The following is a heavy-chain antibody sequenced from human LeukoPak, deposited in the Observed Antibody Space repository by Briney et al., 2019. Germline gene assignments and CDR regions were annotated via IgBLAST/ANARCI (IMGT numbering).Heavy chain of an antibody. CDR3: ARGIAARPGVYYFDY. Sequence: SVKVSCKASGGTFSSYAISWVRQAPGQGLEWMGRIIPILGIANYAQKFQGRVTITADKSTSTAYMELSSLRSEDTAVYYCARGIAARPGVYYFDYWGQGTLVTVSS. D-gene: IGHD6-6*01. J-gene: IGHJ4*02. CDR2: IIPILGIA. V-gene: IGHV1-69*04. CDR1: GGTFSSYA.